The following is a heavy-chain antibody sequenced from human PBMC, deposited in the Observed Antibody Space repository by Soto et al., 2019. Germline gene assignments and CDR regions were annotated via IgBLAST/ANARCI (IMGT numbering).Heavy chain of an antibody. CDR1: GFILNTYV. J-gene: IGHJ6*02. CDR2: IWPDGSNR. V-gene: IGHV3-33*01. Sequence: WFLRLSCAASGFILNTYVMHCVRQAPGKGLEWVAVIWPDGSNRYYADSVSGQFTISRDNSKNTLFLQMNSLSAEDTAVYYCERAAWYYYGMDAWGQGTTVTVSS. D-gene: IGHD6-25*01. CDR3: ERAAWYYYGMDA.